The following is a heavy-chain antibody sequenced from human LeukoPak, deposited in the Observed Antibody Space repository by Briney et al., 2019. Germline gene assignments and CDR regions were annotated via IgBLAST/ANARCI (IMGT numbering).Heavy chain of an antibody. CDR2: ISYDGSNK. Sequence: GGSLRLSCAASGFTFSSYGMHWVRQAPGKGLEWVAVISYDGSNKYYADSVKGRFTISRDNSKNTLYLQMNSLRAEDTAVYYCAKDPRHIVVVTAIQGFDYWGQGTLVTVSS. CDR1: GFTFSSYG. CDR3: AKDPRHIVVVTAIQGFDY. D-gene: IGHD2-21*02. V-gene: IGHV3-30*18. J-gene: IGHJ4*02.